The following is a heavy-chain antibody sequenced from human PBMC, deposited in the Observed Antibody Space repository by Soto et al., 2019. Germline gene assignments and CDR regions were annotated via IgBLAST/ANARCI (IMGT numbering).Heavy chain of an antibody. D-gene: IGHD6-19*01. J-gene: IGHJ4*02. CDR1: GFTFSSYA. Sequence: EVQLLESGGGLVQPGGSLRLSCAASGFTFSSYAMSWVRQAPGKGLEWVSAISGSDGSTYYADSVKGRFTISRDNSKNTLYVQMNSLRAEDTAVYYCAKDRWAVAGPYTFDYWGQGTLVTVSS. CDR3: AKDRWAVAGPYTFDY. V-gene: IGHV3-23*01. CDR2: ISGSDGST.